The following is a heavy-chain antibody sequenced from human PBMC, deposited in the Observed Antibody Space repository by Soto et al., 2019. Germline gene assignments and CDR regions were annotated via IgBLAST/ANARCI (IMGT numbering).Heavy chain of an antibody. CDR2: IDPSDSYT. CDR3: AIPGGAAAASVYYYYGMDV. J-gene: IGHJ6*02. V-gene: IGHV5-10-1*01. CDR1: GYSFTSYW. Sequence: GESLKISCKGSGYSFTSYWISWVRQMPGKGLEWMGRIDPSDSYTNYSPSFQGHVTISADKSISTAYLQWSSLKASDTAMYYCAIPGGAAAASVYYYYGMDVWGQGTTVTVSS. D-gene: IGHD6-13*01.